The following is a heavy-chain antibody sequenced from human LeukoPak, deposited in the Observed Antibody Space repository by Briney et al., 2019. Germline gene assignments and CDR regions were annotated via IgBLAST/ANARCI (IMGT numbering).Heavy chain of an antibody. CDR2: ISYDGSNK. V-gene: IGHV3-30*04. D-gene: IGHD3-10*01. Sequence: GGSLRLSCAASGFTFSNYAMHWVRQAPGKGLEWVAIISYDGSNKYYADSVKGRFTISRDNSKNTLYLQMNGLRADDTAVYYCARGRSGSHHFDSWGQGTLVTVPS. CDR1: GFTFSNYA. J-gene: IGHJ4*02. CDR3: ARGRSGSHHFDS.